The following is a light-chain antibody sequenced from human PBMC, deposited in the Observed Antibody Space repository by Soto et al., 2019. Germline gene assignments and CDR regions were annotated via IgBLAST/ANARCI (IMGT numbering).Light chain of an antibody. CDR1: HSISSW. V-gene: IGKV1-5*03. CDR3: QQYNSYSPNT. Sequence: DIQMTQSPSTLSASVGDRVTITCRASHSISSWLAWYQQKPGKAPKLLIYKASSLESGVPSRFSGSGSGTEFTLTISSLQPDDFATYYCQQYNSYSPNTFGGGTKV. CDR2: KAS. J-gene: IGKJ4*01.